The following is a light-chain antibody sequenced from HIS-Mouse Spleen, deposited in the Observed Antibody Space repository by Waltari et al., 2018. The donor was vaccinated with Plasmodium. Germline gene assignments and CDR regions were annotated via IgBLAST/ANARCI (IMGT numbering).Light chain of an antibody. V-gene: IGKV3-20*01. CDR2: GAS. Sequence: EIVLTQSPGPLSLSPGERAPLPCRASQSVSRSYLAWYQQKPGQAPRLLIYGASSRATGIPDRFSGSGSGTDFTLTISRLEPEDFAVYYCQQYGSSPYTFGQGTKLEIK. J-gene: IGKJ2*01. CDR1: QSVSRSY. CDR3: QQYGSSPYT.